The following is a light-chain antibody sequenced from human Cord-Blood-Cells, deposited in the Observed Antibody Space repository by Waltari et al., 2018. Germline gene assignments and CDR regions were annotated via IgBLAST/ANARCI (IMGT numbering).Light chain of an antibody. CDR2: EVS. CDR3: SSYTSSSTLDVV. CDR1: SSDVGGYTY. J-gene: IGLJ2*01. V-gene: IGLV2-14*01. Sequence: QSALTQPASVSGSPGQSITISCTGTSSDVGGYTYVSWYQQHPGNAPKLMIYEVSNRPSGVSNRFSGSKSGNTASLTISGLQAEDEADYYCSSYTSSSTLDVVFGGGTKLTVL.